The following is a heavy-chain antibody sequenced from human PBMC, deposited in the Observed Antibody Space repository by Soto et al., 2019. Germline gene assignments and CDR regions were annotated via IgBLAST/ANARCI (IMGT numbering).Heavy chain of an antibody. D-gene: IGHD1-26*01. V-gene: IGHV1-69*06. J-gene: IGHJ4*02. Sequence: VASVKVSFKASGGTFSNYAINWVRQAPGQGLEWMGGIIPLFGTPNYAQKFQGRVTFTAHKSTSAAYMELRSLRSDDTAVYYCARGWHTLGTTNTFAYWGQGNLVTVSS. CDR2: IIPLFGTP. CDR3: ARGWHTLGTTNTFAY. CDR1: GGTFSNYA.